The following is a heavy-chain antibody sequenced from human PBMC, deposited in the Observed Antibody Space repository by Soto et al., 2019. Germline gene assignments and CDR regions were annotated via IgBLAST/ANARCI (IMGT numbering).Heavy chain of an antibody. Sequence: ASGTLSLACTVSGGTVISGSYCWTWIRQPPGKGLAWIGCIYYSGSTSYNPSLKSRVTISVDTSKNQFSLKLTSVTAADAAVYYCARGRLDFWSGYNFDYWGQGTLVSVSS. D-gene: IGHD3-3*01. V-gene: IGHV4-61*01. CDR1: GGTVISGSYC. CDR2: IYYSGST. CDR3: ARGRLDFWSGYNFDY. J-gene: IGHJ4*02.